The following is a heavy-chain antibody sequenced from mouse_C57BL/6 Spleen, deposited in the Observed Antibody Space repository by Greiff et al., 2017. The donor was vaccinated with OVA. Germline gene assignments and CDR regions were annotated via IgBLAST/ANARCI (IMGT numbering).Heavy chain of an antibody. CDR3: ARGDYYYGSSYGY. CDR1: GFTFTDYY. J-gene: IGHJ2*01. V-gene: IGHV7-3*01. Sequence: EVKLMESGGGLVQPGGSLSLSCAASGFTFTDYYMSWVRQPPGKALEWLGFIRNKANGYTTEYSASVKGRFTISRDNSQSILYLQMNALRAEDSATYYCARGDYYYGSSYGYWGQGTTLTVSS. D-gene: IGHD1-1*01. CDR2: IRNKANGYTT.